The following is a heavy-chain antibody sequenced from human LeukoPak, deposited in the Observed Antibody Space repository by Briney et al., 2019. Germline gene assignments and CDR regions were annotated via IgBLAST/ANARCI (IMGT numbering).Heavy chain of an antibody. CDR1: GGSISSGGYY. D-gene: IGHD1-7*01. Sequence: PSETLSLTCTVSGGSISSGGYYWSWIRQPPGKGLEWIGYIYHSGSTSYNPSLKSRVTISLDTSKNQFSLRLSSVTAADTAVYYCARGSAELLNWGQGTLVTVSS. V-gene: IGHV4-30-2*05. J-gene: IGHJ4*02. CDR3: ARGSAELLN. CDR2: IYHSGST.